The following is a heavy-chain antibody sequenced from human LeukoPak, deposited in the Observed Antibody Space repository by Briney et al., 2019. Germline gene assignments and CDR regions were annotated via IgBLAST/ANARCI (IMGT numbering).Heavy chain of an antibody. CDR1: GYTFTSYY. Sequence: GASVKVSCKASGYTFTSYYMHWVRQAPGQGLEWMGIINPSGGSTSYAQKFQGRGTMTRDASTSTVYMELSSLRSEDTAVYYCARDKSVGAPRSNFDYWGQGTLVTVSS. J-gene: IGHJ4*02. CDR3: ARDKSVGAPRSNFDY. D-gene: IGHD1-26*01. V-gene: IGHV1-46*01. CDR2: INPSGGST.